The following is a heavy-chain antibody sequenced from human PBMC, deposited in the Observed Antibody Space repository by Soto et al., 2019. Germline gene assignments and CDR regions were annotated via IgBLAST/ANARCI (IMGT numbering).Heavy chain of an antibody. V-gene: IGHV1-18*01. D-gene: IGHD2-21*01. Sequence: ASVKVSCKASCYTFTSYGIIWVRQSPGQGLEWMGYISPSSGVTRYAQNLQGRVTLTTDTSTTTAYMELRSLSSDDTAVYYCAREMWTRTGPQNFFDYWGLGALVTVSS. CDR1: CYTFTSYG. CDR3: AREMWTRTGPQNFFDY. CDR2: ISPSSGVT. J-gene: IGHJ4*02.